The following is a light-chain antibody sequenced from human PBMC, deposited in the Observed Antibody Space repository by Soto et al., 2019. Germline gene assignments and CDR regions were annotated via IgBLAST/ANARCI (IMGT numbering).Light chain of an antibody. CDR3: QQRSNWPPI. CDR1: QSVSSY. V-gene: IGKV3-11*01. Sequence: EIVLTQSPATLSLSPGERATLSCRASQSVSSYLAWYQQKPCQAPRLLIYDASNRATGIPARFSGSGSGTYFTLTISSLEPEDFAVYYCQQRSNWPPIFGPGTKVDIK. J-gene: IGKJ3*01. CDR2: DAS.